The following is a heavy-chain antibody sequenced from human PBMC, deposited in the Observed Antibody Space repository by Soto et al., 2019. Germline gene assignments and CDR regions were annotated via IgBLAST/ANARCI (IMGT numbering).Heavy chain of an antibody. D-gene: IGHD3-10*01. V-gene: IGHV3-15*07. CDR2: IKSKTDGGTT. J-gene: IGHJ6*02. CDR1: GFTFSNAW. Sequence: TGGSLRLSCAASGFTFSNAWMNWVRQAPGKGLEWVGRIKSKTDGGTTDYAAPVKGIFTISRDDSKNTLYLQMNSLKTEDTAVYYCTTELDVLLWFGELFGPYYGMDVWGQGTTVTVSS. CDR3: TTELDVLLWFGELFGPYYGMDV.